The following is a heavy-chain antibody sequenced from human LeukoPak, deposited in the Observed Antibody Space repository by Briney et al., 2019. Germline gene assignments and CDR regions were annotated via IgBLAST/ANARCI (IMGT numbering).Heavy chain of an antibody. CDR3: TRDLPRGFGEL. J-gene: IGHJ4*02. Sequence: SETLSLTCTVSGDSVRSDSHYWSWIRQPPGKGLELIGNIYYSGSTNYNPSLKSRVTISIDTSKNQFSLKLSSVTAADTAVYYCTRDLPRGFGELWSQGTLVTVSS. V-gene: IGHV4-61*01. D-gene: IGHD3-10*01. CDR2: IYYSGST. CDR1: GDSVRSDSHY.